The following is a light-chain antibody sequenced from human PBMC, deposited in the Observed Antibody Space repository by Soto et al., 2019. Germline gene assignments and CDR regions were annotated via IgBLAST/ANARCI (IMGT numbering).Light chain of an antibody. V-gene: IGKV1-8*01. CDR1: QGISSY. CDR2: AAS. CDR3: QQYYSYLIT. Sequence: ANRMTQSPSSFSASTGDRVTITCRASQGISSYLAWYQQKPGKAPKLLIYAASTLQSGVPSRFSGSGSGTDFTLTISCLQSEDFATYYCQQYYSYLITFGGGTKVDIK. J-gene: IGKJ4*01.